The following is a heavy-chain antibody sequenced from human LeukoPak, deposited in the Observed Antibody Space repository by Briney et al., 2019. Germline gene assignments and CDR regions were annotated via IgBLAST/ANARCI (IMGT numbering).Heavy chain of an antibody. CDR3: ARSRWAVYAFDI. J-gene: IGHJ3*02. D-gene: IGHD4-23*01. V-gene: IGHV1-69*06. Sequence: ASVKVSCKASGGTFSSYAISWVRQAPGQGLEWMGGIIPIFGTANYAQKFQGRVTITADKSTSTAYMELSSLRSEDTAVYYCARSRWAVYAFDIWGQGTMVTVSS. CDR1: GGTFSSYA. CDR2: IIPIFGTA.